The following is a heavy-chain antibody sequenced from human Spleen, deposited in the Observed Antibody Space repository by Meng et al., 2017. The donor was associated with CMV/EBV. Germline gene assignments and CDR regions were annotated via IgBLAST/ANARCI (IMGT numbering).Heavy chain of an antibody. Sequence: SLKISCAASGFTFDDYAMHWVRQAPGKGLEWVSGISWNSGSIGYADSVKGRFTISRDNAKNSLYLQMNSLRAEDTALYYCAKDQRYSSSYLFDYWGQRTLVTVSS. J-gene: IGHJ4*02. CDR2: ISWNSGSI. CDR1: GFTFDDYA. CDR3: AKDQRYSSSYLFDY. D-gene: IGHD6-13*01. V-gene: IGHV3-9*01.